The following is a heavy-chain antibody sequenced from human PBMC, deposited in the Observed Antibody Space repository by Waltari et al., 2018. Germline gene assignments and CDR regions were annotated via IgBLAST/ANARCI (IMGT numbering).Heavy chain of an antibody. CDR1: GFTFDDYA. D-gene: IGHD3-16*01. CDR2: ISWNSGSI. Sequence: EVQLVESGGGLVQPGRSLRLSCAASGFTFDDYAMHWVRQAPGKGLEWVSGISWNSGSIGDADSVKGRFTISRDNAKNSLYLQMNSLRAEDMALYYCAKDISEGLHLGELGSGGMDVWGQGTTVTVSS. V-gene: IGHV3-9*03. J-gene: IGHJ6*02. CDR3: AKDISEGLHLGELGSGGMDV.